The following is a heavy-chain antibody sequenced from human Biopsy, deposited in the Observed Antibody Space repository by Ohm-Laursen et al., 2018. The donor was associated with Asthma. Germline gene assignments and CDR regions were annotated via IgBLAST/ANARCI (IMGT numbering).Heavy chain of an antibody. CDR2: VSPIIGST. J-gene: IGHJ6*02. V-gene: IGHV1-69*06. CDR1: GGTLVNYA. Sequence: SVSVSYKVSGGTLVNYAISSGRQPPRQRHAWMRGVSPIIGSTNCSQRFQGRVTITVDSCPRTVYMELSSLRFEETARYYCASPFRDGDILDYCYLIDVWGQGTTVIVSS. CDR3: ASPFRDGDILDYCYLIDV. D-gene: IGHD3-10*01.